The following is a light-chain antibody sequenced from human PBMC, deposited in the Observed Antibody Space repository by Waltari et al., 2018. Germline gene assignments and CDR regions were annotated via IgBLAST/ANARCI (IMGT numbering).Light chain of an antibody. Sequence: IVMTQSPGTLSVSPGERATLSCRASQRVRSNFAWYQQKPGQAPRLIIYGAVTRGTDVPARFSASGSGTEFTLTISSVQSEDFAVYYCQHYNNWPYTFGQGTKLEI. CDR2: GAV. CDR1: QRVRSN. CDR3: QHYNNWPYT. V-gene: IGKV3-15*01. J-gene: IGKJ2*01.